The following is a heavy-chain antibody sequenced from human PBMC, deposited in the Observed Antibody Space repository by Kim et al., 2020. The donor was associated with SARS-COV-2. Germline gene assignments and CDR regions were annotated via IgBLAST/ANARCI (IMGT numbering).Heavy chain of an antibody. CDR1: GFTFDDYA. CDR2: ISWNSGSI. D-gene: IGHD6-13*01. J-gene: IGHJ4*02. V-gene: IGHV3-9*01. Sequence: LSLTCAASGFTFDDYAMHWVRQAPGKGLEWVSGISWNSGSIGYADSVKGRFTISRDNAKNSLYLQMNSLRAEDTALYYCAKGSGIAAADPFDYWGQGTLVTVSS. CDR3: AKGSGIAAADPFDY.